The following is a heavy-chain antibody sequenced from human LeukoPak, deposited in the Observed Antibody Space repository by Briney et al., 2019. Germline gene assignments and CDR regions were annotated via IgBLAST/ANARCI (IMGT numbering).Heavy chain of an antibody. D-gene: IGHD1-26*01. CDR3: ARSIPTSPVGAMVS. Sequence: GGSLRLSCAASGFTFSSYSMNWVRQAPGKGLEWVSYISSSSSTLYYADSVKGRFTTSRDNAKNSLYLQMNSLRAEDTAVYYCARSIPTSPVGAMVSWGQGTLVTVSS. CDR1: GFTFSSYS. V-gene: IGHV3-48*01. CDR2: ISSSSSTL. J-gene: IGHJ5*02.